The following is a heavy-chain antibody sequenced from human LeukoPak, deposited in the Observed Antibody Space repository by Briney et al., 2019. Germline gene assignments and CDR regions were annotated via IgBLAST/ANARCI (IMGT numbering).Heavy chain of an antibody. CDR2: MYSSGTT. CDR3: ARDEGRHGFDD. J-gene: IGHJ4*02. CDR1: GASITSGKSY. D-gene: IGHD3-10*01. V-gene: IGHV4-61*02. Sequence: SQTLSLTCSVSGASITSGKSYWSWIRQPAGKRPEVLVRMYSSGTTNYNPSGRSRATISVDTSKNLFTLNLTSVTAADTAVYYCARDEGRHGFDDWGPGMLVTVSS.